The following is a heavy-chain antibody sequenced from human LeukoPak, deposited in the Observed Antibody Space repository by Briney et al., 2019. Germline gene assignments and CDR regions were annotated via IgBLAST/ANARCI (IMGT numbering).Heavy chain of an antibody. D-gene: IGHD2-2*02. V-gene: IGHV3-9*01. CDR3: VPGPDCSSTSCYTGWFDP. J-gene: IGHJ5*02. Sequence: GGSLRLSCAASGFTFSSYWMSWVRQAPGKGLEWVSGISWNSGSIGYADSVKGRFTISRDNAKNSLYLQMNSLRAEDTALYYCVPGPDCSSTSCYTGWFDPWGQGTLVTVSS. CDR2: ISWNSGSI. CDR1: GFTFSSYW.